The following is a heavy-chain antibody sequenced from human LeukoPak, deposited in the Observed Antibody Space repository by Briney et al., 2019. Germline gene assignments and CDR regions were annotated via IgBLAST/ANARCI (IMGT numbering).Heavy chain of an antibody. V-gene: IGHV3-23*01. CDR2: ISGCGDTT. CDR1: GFTFSSYD. J-gene: IGHJ4*02. CDR3: AKDASYYDFWSGYSQSSFDY. D-gene: IGHD3-3*01. Sequence: GGSLRLSCAASGFTFSSYDMSWVRQAPGRGLDWVSTISGCGDTTYYADSVKGRFTISRDNSKNTLYLQMNSLRAEDTAVYYCAKDASYYDFWSGYSQSSFDYWGQGTLVTASS.